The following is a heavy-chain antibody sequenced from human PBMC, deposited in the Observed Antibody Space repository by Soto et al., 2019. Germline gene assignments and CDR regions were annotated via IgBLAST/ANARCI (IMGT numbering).Heavy chain of an antibody. Sequence: GSLRLSCAASGSTFSSYAMSWVRQAPGTVMEWGPAISGSDGSTYYAESVTGRFTIARDNSKNTLYLQMTSLRAEDTAVYYWAKARGNPGDPFDYGGQGSLVTVSS. D-gene: IGHD2-15*01. CDR3: AKARGNPGDPFDY. CDR2: ISGSDGST. J-gene: IGHJ4*02. V-gene: IGHV3-23*01. CDR1: GSTFSSYA.